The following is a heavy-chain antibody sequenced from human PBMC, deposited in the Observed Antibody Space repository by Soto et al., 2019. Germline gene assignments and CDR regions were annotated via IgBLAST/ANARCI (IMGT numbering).Heavy chain of an antibody. V-gene: IGHV3-23*01. CDR2: ISGSGST. D-gene: IGHD3-16*01. J-gene: IGHJ6*03. Sequence: EVQLLESGGGLVQPGGSLRLSCAASGFTVSSYAMSWVRQAPGKGLEWVSVISGSGSTYSADSVKGRFTISRDSSKNTVHPQMNSLRAEDTAVYYCAKALRFTFPTGYYMDVWGRGTTVTVSS. CDR3: AKALRFTFPTGYYMDV. CDR1: GFTVSSYA.